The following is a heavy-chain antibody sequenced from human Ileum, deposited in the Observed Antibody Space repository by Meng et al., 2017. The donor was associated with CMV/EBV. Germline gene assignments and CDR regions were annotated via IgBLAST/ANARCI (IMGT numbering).Heavy chain of an antibody. D-gene: IGHD4-17*01. Sequence: SFSGYYWSWIRQPPGKGLEWIGEINHSGSTNYNPSLKSRVTISVDTSKNQFSLKLSSVTAADTAVYYCARGPRRDYGYYYYYGMDVWGQGTTVTVSS. J-gene: IGHJ6*02. CDR3: ARGPRRDYGYYYYYGMDV. V-gene: IGHV4-34*01. CDR2: INHSGST. CDR1: SFSGYY.